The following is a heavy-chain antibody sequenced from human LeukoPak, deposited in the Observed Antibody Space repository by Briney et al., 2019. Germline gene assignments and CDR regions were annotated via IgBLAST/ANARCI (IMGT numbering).Heavy chain of an antibody. J-gene: IGHJ4*02. CDR3: ARGRYLEWWD. Sequence: PSETLSLTCTVSGDSFSSNNYWTWVRQPPGKGLEWIGEIYRSGATNYNPSLRSRVTVSLDKSKNQFSLKLSSVTAADTAVYYCARGRYLEWWDWGQGTLVTVSS. CDR1: GDSFSSNNY. D-gene: IGHD3-3*01. V-gene: IGHV4-4*02. CDR2: IYRSGAT.